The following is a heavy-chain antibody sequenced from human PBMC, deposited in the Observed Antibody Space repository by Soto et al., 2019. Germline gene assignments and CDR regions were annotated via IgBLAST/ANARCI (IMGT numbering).Heavy chain of an antibody. D-gene: IGHD2-21*02. Sequence: SETLSLTCTVSGGSISYEYYHWTWIRQSPGKGLEWIGYIHYSGSIIYNPSFKSRVTISVDTSKNQFSPQLSSVTAADTAVYFCAREDDGGDRDYYGLDVWGQGTTVTVSS. J-gene: IGHJ6*02. CDR3: AREDDGGDRDYYGLDV. V-gene: IGHV4-30-4*08. CDR2: IHYSGSI. CDR1: GGSISYEYYH.